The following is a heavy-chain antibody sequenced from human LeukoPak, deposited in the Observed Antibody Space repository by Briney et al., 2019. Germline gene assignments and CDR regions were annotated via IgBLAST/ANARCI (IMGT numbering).Heavy chain of an antibody. CDR1: GFTFSSYS. J-gene: IGHJ4*02. V-gene: IGHV3-48*04. CDR3: ASLIGHTDYYDSSGYSSPFDS. Sequence: GGSLRLSCAASGFTFSSYSMNWVRQAPGKGLEWVPYISSSSSTIYYADSVKGRFTISRDNAKNSLYLQMNSLRAEDTAVYYCASLIGHTDYYDSSGYSSPFDSWGQGTLVTVSS. D-gene: IGHD3-22*01. CDR2: ISSSSSTI.